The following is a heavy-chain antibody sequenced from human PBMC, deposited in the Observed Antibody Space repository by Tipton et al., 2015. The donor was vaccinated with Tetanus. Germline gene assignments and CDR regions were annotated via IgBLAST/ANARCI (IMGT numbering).Heavy chain of an antibody. CDR1: GGSISSPNYY. D-gene: IGHD5-24*01. CDR2: VYYSGST. Sequence: TLSLTCTVSGGSISSPNYYWGWIRQPPGKGMEWIGSVYYSGSTYYNPSLKSRVTLSVDTSKNQFSLKMNSVTAADTAVYYCARIGWLQQNKPFFDIWGQGTMVTVSS. J-gene: IGHJ3*02. V-gene: IGHV4-39*07. CDR3: ARIGWLQQNKPFFDI.